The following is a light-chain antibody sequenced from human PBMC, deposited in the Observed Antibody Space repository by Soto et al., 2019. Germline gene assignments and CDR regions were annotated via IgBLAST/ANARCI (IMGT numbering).Light chain of an antibody. V-gene: IGKV3-15*01. Sequence: EIVITQSPATLSVSPGERATLSCRASQRVSSNLAWYQQKPGQPPSLLIYGASTRATGIPARFSGSGSGTEFTLTISSLQSEDFAVYYCQQYNNWTPWTFGQGTKVEIK. CDR2: GAS. CDR3: QQYNNWTPWT. J-gene: IGKJ1*01. CDR1: QRVSSN.